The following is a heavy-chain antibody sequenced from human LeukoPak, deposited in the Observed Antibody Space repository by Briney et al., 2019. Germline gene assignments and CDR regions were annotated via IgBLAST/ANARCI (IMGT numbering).Heavy chain of an antibody. J-gene: IGHJ2*01. D-gene: IGHD3-22*01. Sequence: PSETLSLTCAVYGGSFSGYYWSWIRQPPGKGLEWIGYTYYSGSTNYNPSLKSRVTISVDTSKNQFSLKLSSVTAADTAVYYCARDHPYYDSSGYYLVRYFDLWGRGTLVTVSS. V-gene: IGHV4-59*01. CDR3: ARDHPYYDSSGYYLVRYFDL. CDR2: TYYSGST. CDR1: GGSFSGYY.